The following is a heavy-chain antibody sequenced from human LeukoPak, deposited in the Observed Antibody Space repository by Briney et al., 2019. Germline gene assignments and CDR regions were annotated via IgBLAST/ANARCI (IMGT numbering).Heavy chain of an antibody. CDR3: ARVPSTYYYYYMDV. J-gene: IGHJ6*03. CDR1: GFTFSDYY. V-gene: IGHV3-11*04. CDR2: ISSSGSTI. Sequence: GGSLRLSCAASGFTFSDYYMSWIRQAPGNGLEWVSYISSSGSTIYYADSVKGRCTISRDNAKNSLYLQMNSLRAEDTAVYYCARVPSTYYYYYMDVWGKGTTVTVSS.